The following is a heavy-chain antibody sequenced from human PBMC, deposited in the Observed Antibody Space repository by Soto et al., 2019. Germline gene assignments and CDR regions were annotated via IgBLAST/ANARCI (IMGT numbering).Heavy chain of an antibody. CDR3: ARCMVVAATVYYYSGMDV. CDR1: GFTFSSYA. CDR2: ISYDGSNK. J-gene: IGHJ6*02. V-gene: IGHV3-30-3*01. D-gene: IGHD2-15*01. Sequence: GGSLRLSCAASGFTFSSYAMHWVRQAPGKGLEWVAVISYDGSNKYYADSVKGRFTISRDNSKNTLCLQMNSLRAEDTAVYYCARCMVVAATVYYYSGMDVWVQGTTVPVS.